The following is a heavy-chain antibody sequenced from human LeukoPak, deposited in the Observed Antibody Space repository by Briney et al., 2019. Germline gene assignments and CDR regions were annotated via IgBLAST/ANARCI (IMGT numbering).Heavy chain of an antibody. V-gene: IGHV5-51*01. Sequence: GESLKISCKGSGYSFPSYWIGWVRQMPGKGLEWVAIIYPGDSETTYSPSFQGQVTISADKSISTAYLHWSSLKASDTAMYYCARREGGVGATWDYWGQGTLVTVSS. J-gene: IGHJ4*02. CDR1: GYSFPSYW. CDR3: ARREGGVGATWDY. CDR2: IYPGDSET. D-gene: IGHD1-26*01.